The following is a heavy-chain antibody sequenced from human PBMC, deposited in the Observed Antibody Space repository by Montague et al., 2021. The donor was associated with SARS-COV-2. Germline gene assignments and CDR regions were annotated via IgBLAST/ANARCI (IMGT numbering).Heavy chain of an antibody. CDR3: ARDQRRYGSGSYYGPHYYYYGMDV. J-gene: IGHJ6*02. D-gene: IGHD3-10*01. V-gene: IGHV3-66*02. CDR2: IYSGGST. Sequence: SLRLSCAASGFTVSSNYMSWVRQAPGKGLEWVSVIYSGGSTYYADSVKXRFTISRDNSKNTLYLQMNSLRAEDTAVYYCARDQRRYGSGSYYGPHYYYYGMDVWGQGTTVTASS. CDR1: GFTVSSNY.